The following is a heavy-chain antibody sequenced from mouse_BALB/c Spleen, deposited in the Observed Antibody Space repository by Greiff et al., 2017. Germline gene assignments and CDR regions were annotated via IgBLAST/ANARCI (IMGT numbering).Heavy chain of an antibody. V-gene: IGHV1S135*01. CDR1: GYSFTGYT. Sequence: EVQLQQSGPELVKPGASMKISCKASGYSFTGYTMNWVKQSHGKNLEWIGLINPYNGGTSYNQKFKSKATLTVDKSSSTAYMQLSSLTSEDSAVYYCTRGTTVGYYAMDYWGQGTSVTVSS. D-gene: IGHD1-1*01. CDR2: INPYNGGT. CDR3: TRGTTVGYYAMDY. J-gene: IGHJ4*01.